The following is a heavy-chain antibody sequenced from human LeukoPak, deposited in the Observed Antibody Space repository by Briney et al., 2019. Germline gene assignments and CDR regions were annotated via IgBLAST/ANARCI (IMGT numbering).Heavy chain of an antibody. V-gene: IGHV1-69*13. CDR1: GGTFSSYA. D-gene: IGHD6-13*01. CDR3: ARGVAAAATE. J-gene: IGHJ4*02. Sequence: SVKVSCKASGGTFSSYAISWVRQAPGQGLEWMGGIIPIFGTANYTQEFQGRVTITADESTSTAYMELSSLRSEDTAVYYCARGVAAAATEWGQGTLVTVSS. CDR2: IIPIFGTA.